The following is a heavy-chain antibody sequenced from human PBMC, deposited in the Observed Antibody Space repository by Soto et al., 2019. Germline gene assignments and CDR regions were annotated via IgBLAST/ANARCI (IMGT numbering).Heavy chain of an antibody. CDR1: GFTFSSYW. CDR3: ASFLSGYYIAY. CDR2: INSDGSST. D-gene: IGHD3-3*01. J-gene: IGHJ4*02. Sequence: PGGSLRLSCAASGFTFSSYWMHWVRQAPGKGLVWVSRINSDGSSTSYADSVKGRFTISTDNAKNTLYLQMNSLRAEDTAVYYCASFLSGYYIAYWGQGTLVTVSS. V-gene: IGHV3-74*01.